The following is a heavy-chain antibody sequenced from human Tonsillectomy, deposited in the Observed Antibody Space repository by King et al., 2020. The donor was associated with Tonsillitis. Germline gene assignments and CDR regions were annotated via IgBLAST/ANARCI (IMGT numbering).Heavy chain of an antibody. CDR1: GFTFDDYA. D-gene: IGHD3-10*01. CDR3: AKDKRPEGPTTIGTGSWFDP. CDR2: VTWHSEIV. J-gene: IGHJ5*02. V-gene: IGHV3-9*01. Sequence: VQLVESGGGLVQPGRSLRLSCVASGFTFDDYAMHWVRQAPGKGLEWVSGVTWHSEIVGYADSVKGRFTISRDNAKNSLYLEMNSLRPEDTALYYCAKDKRPEGPTTIGTGSWFDPWGQGTLVTVSS.